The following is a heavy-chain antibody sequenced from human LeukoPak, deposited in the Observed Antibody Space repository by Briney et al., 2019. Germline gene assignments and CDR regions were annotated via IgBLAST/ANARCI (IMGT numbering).Heavy chain of an antibody. D-gene: IGHD2-2*01. Sequence: GGSLRLSCAASGFMFSTYGMHWVRQAPGKGLEWVAFIRYDGSNKYYADSVKGRFTISRDNSKNTLYLQMNSLRAEDTAAYYCARDFFRGREDPAAIYNYWGQGTLVTVSS. CDR1: GFMFSTYG. CDR2: IRYDGSNK. CDR3: ARDFFRGREDPAAIYNY. J-gene: IGHJ4*02. V-gene: IGHV3-30*02.